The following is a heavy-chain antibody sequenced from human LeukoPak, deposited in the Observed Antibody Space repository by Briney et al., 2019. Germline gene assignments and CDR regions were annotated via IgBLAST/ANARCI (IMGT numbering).Heavy chain of an antibody. J-gene: IGHJ6*02. V-gene: IGHV1-18*01. CDR3: ARGGIVVVAAARTYSYYGLDV. CDR1: GYTFTNYG. CDR2: ISTFHDDT. D-gene: IGHD2-2*01. Sequence: GASVKVSCKASGYTFTNYGISWVRQAPGQGLEWMGWISTFHDDTNYSQKFQGRITMTTDTSTSTAFIELRSLRSDDTAVYYCARGGIVVVAAARTYSYYGLDVWGQGTTVTVSS.